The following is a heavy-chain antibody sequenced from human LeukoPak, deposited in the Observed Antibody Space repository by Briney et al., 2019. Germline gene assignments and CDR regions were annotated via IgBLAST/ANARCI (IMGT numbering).Heavy chain of an antibody. Sequence: GGSLRLSCAAPGFTVSSNYMSWVRQAPGKGLEWVSVIYSGGSTYYADSVKGRFTISRDNSKNTLYLQMNSLRAEDTAVYYCAKAGSGSFNPPFDYWGQGTLVTVSS. CDR2: IYSGGST. CDR1: GFTVSSNY. D-gene: IGHD1-26*01. V-gene: IGHV3-53*05. J-gene: IGHJ4*02. CDR3: AKAGSGSFNPPFDY.